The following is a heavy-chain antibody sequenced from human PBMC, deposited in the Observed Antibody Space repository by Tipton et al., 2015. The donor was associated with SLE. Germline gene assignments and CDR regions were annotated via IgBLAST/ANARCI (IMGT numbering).Heavy chain of an antibody. D-gene: IGHD3-3*01. Sequence: TLSLICTVSGAAISSGGYYWTWIRQQPGKGLEWIGYIYYSGTTYYNPSLKSRLTVSVDTSKNQFSLILSAVTAADTAVYFCARSITIFGVGDAFDPWGQGTLVTVSS. CDR3: ARSITIFGVGDAFDP. CDR2: IYYSGTT. V-gene: IGHV4-31*03. CDR1: GAAISSGGYY. J-gene: IGHJ5*02.